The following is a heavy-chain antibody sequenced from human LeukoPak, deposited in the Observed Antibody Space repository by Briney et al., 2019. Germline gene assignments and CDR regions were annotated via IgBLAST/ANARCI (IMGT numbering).Heavy chain of an antibody. CDR2: IRSSGSTI. D-gene: IGHD2-2*01. V-gene: IGHV3-48*03. Sequence: PGGSLRLSCAASGFAFSSYEMIWVRQAPGKGLEWVSYIRSSGSTIYYADSVKGRFTISRDNAKNSLYLQMNSLRVEDTAVYYCVRGCTSTSCYDYWGQGTLVTVSS. CDR1: GFAFSSYE. CDR3: VRGCTSTSCYDY. J-gene: IGHJ4*02.